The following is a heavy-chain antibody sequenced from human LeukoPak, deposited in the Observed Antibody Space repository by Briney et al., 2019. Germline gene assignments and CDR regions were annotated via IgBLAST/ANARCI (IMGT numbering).Heavy chain of an antibody. Sequence: PGGSLRLSCAASGFTVSSNYMSWVRQAPGKGLEWVSVIYSGGSTYYADSVKGRFTISRDNSKNTLYLQMNSLRAEDTAVYYCARGKLTLHQWLVYLGLNAFDIWGQGTMVTVSS. CDR1: GFTVSSNY. CDR3: ARGKLTLHQWLVYLGLNAFDI. J-gene: IGHJ3*02. CDR2: IYSGGST. V-gene: IGHV3-66*01. D-gene: IGHD6-19*01.